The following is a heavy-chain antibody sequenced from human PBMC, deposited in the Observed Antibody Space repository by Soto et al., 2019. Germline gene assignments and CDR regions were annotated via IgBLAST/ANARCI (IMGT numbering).Heavy chain of an antibody. CDR1: GYTFTSYS. J-gene: IGHJ4*02. CDR2: ITSSSSTT. CDR3: ARDLNYGFDY. D-gene: IGHD4-17*01. Sequence: EVQLMESGGGLVQPGGSLRLSCAASGYTFTSYSMNWVRQAPGKGLEWISYITSSSSTTYADSVKGRFTISRDNAENSLSLQMNNLRDEHTAVYYCARDLNYGFDYWGQGILVTVSS. V-gene: IGHV3-48*02.